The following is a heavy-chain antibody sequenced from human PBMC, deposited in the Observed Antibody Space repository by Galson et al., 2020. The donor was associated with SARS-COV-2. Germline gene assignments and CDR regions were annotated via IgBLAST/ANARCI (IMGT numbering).Heavy chain of an antibody. CDR2: FDPEDGET. J-gene: IGHJ5*02. CDR3: ATAPPYCSSTSCYVGWFDP. Sequence: SVKVSCKVSGYTLTELSMHWVRQAPGKGLEWMGGFDPEDGETIYAQQFQGRVTMTEDTSTDTAYMELSSLRSEDTAVYYCATAPPYCSSTSCYVGWFDPWGQGTLVTVSS. CDR1: GYTLTELS. V-gene: IGHV1-24*01. D-gene: IGHD2-2*01.